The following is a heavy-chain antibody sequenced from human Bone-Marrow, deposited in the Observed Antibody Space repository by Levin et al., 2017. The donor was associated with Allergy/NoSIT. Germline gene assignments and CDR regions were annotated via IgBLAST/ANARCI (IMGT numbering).Heavy chain of an antibody. V-gene: IGHV4-59*01. CDR2: IYYSGST. CDR3: ASGSWGAEYSSSSGTLESLALDY. CDR1: GGSISSYY. D-gene: IGHD6-6*01. J-gene: IGHJ4*02. Sequence: PSETLSLTCTVSGGSISSYYWSWIRQPPGKGLEWIGYIYYSGSTNYNPSLKSRVTISVDTSKNQFSLKLSSVTAADTAVYYCASGSWGAEYSSSSGTLESLALDYWGQGTLVTVSS.